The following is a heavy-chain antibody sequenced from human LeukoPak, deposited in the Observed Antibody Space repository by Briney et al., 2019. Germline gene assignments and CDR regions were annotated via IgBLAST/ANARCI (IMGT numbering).Heavy chain of an antibody. Sequence: PGGSLRLSCAASGFTFSSYGMHWVRQAPGKGLEWVAVIWYGGSNKYYADSVKGRFTISRDNSKNTLYLQMNSLRAEDTAVYYCARGFRTYYYDSSGYKNWYFDLWGRGTLVTVSS. CDR3: ARGFRTYYYDSSGYKNWYFDL. CDR2: IWYGGSNK. V-gene: IGHV3-33*08. J-gene: IGHJ2*01. CDR1: GFTFSSYG. D-gene: IGHD3-22*01.